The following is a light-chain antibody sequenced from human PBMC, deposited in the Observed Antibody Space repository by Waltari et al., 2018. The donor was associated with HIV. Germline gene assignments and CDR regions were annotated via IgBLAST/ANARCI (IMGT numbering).Light chain of an antibody. CDR2: DIN. V-gene: IGLV2-11*01. Sequence: QSALTQPRSVSGSPGQSVTISRTGTSRDVGGYNYVSWYQLRPGTAPKLIIYDINKRPSGVPDRFSGSGSGSTASLTISGLQADDEADYYCCSYAGSFTLIFGGGTTLTV. J-gene: IGLJ2*01. CDR1: SRDVGGYNY. CDR3: CSYAGSFTLI.